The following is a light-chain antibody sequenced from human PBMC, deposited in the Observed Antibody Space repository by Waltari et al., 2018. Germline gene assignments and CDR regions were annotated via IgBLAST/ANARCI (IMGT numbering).Light chain of an antibody. V-gene: IGKV3-20*01. CDR2: SAS. J-gene: IGKJ4*01. Sequence: EVVLTQSPDTLSLSPGERATLSCRASQTVTGSYIAWYQQRPGQAPRLLIYSASRRATGIPERFSGSASGTDFSLTISRLEPEDFAVYYCQQYARSLTFGGGTKVEIK. CDR3: QQYARSLT. CDR1: QTVTGSY.